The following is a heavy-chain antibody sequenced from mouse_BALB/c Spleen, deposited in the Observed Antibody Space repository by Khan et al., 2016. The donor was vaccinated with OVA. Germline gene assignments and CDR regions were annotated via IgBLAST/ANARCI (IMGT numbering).Heavy chain of an antibody. D-gene: IGHD3-3*01. CDR3: ARNRGPDYFDY. V-gene: IGHV2-9*02. J-gene: IGHJ2*01. CDR2: IWAGGST. CDR1: GFSLTSHG. Sequence: VQRVESGPGLVAPSQSLSITCTVSGFSLTSHGVHWVRQPPGKGLEWLGVIWAGGSTNYNSALMSRLSISKDSSKSQVFLKMNSLQTDDTAMYDGARNRGPDYFDYWGQGTTLTVSS.